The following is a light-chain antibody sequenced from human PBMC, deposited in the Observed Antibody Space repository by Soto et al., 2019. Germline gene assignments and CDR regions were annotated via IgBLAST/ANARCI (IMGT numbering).Light chain of an antibody. V-gene: IGKV3-11*01. CDR1: QSVSSS. Sequence: EVVVTQSPDTLSLSPGETATLSCRASQSVSSSVAWYQHKPGQSPRLVVYSGDKRAPGIPPRFSGSGSGTDFTLTISSLESDDFAIYYCQQRSNWPPSLTFGGGTKVEIK. CDR3: QQRSNWPPSLT. J-gene: IGKJ4*01. CDR2: SGD.